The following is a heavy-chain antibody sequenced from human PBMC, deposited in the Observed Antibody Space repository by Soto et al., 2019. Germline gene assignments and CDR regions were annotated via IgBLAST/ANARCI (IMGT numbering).Heavy chain of an antibody. CDR1: GGSISGYF. V-gene: IGHV4-59*01. CDR3: ARGFGNYQKAPDF. CDR2: IHSNGKT. J-gene: IGHJ4*02. D-gene: IGHD1-7*01. Sequence: SETLSLTCTVSGGSISGYFCSWIRQPPGKGPEWIAYIHSNGKTNYNPSLKSRVTISVDTSKNQFSLNLYSVTAADTAVYYCARGFGNYQKAPDFWGQGTLVTVSS.